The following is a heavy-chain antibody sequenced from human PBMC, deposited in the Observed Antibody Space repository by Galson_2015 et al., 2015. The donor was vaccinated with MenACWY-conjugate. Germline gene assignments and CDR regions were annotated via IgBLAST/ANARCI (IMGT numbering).Heavy chain of an antibody. D-gene: IGHD3-10*01. CDR2: ITSSNNSI. Sequence: SLRLSCAASGFTFGSYRLNWVGQARGQGLEWISSITSSNNSIFYIDSVKGRFTITRDNAKDSLYLQMNSLRVEDTAVYYCARGPYGSGTYSTSLDYYYYYLDVWGKGTAVTVSS. J-gene: IGHJ6*03. CDR3: ARGPYGSGTYSTSLDYYYYYLDV. CDR1: GFTFGSYR. V-gene: IGHV3-21*01.